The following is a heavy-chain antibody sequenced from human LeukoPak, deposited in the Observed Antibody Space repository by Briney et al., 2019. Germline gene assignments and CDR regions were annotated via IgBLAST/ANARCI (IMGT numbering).Heavy chain of an antibody. J-gene: IGHJ4*02. V-gene: IGHV1-69*04. CDR1: GGTFSSYA. CDR3: ARGLQWLVPNY. Sequence: ASVKVSCKASGGTFSSYAISWVRQAPGQGLEWMGRIIPILGIANYAQKFQGRVTITADKSTSTAYMELSSLRSEDTAVYYCARGLQWLVPNYWGQGTLVTVSS. D-gene: IGHD6-19*01. CDR2: IIPILGIA.